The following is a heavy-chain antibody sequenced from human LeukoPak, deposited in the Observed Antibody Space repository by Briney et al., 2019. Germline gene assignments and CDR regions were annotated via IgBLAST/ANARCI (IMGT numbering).Heavy chain of an antibody. J-gene: IGHJ4*02. V-gene: IGHV4-34*01. CDR3: ARGPPRWLPIFGIYFDY. CDR1: GGSFSGYY. CDR2: INHSGST. D-gene: IGHD5-24*01. Sequence: PSETLSLTCAVYGGSFSGYYWSWIRQPPGKGLEWIGEINHSGSTNYNPSLKSRVTISVDTSKNQYTLKLISVTAADTAVYYGARGPPRWLPIFGIYFDYWGQGTLVTVSS.